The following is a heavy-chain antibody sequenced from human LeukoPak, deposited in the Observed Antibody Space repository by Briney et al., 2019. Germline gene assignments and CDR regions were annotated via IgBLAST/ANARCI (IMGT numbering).Heavy chain of an antibody. V-gene: IGHV3-64D*06. D-gene: IGHD3-10*01. Sequence: PGGSLRLSCSASGFTFSSYAMHWVCQAPGKGLEYVSAISSNGGSTYYADSVKGRFTISRDNSKNTLYLQMSSLRAEDTAVYYCAKPTYYYGSGSYFDYWGQGTLVTVSS. CDR3: AKPTYYYGSGSYFDY. CDR1: GFTFSSYA. CDR2: ISSNGGST. J-gene: IGHJ4*02.